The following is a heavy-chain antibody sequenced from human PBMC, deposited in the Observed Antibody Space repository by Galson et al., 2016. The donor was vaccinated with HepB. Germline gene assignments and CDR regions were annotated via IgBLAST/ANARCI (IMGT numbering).Heavy chain of an antibody. D-gene: IGHD2/OR15-2a*01. CDR2: IYYSGST. V-gene: IGHV4-59*11. CDR3: ARSPNYFTLYGLDV. CDR1: GGSMTGHY. J-gene: IGHJ6*02. Sequence: SETLSLTCTVSGGSMTGHYWGWIRQPPGKGLEWIGYIYYSGSTNYSPSLQSRITMSVDTSKNQLSLEGRSVTAPATALYFCARSPNYFTLYGLDVWGQGTAVTVSS.